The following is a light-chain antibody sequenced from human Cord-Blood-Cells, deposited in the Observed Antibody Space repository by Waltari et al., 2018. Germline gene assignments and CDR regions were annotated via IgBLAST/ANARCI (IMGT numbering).Light chain of an antibody. V-gene: IGLV2-14*01. CDR1: SSDDGGNNY. J-gene: IGLJ1*01. CDR2: DVS. Sequence: QSALTQTASVFGSPGQSITISCTVTSSDDGGNNYVSLYQQHPGKAPKLMIYDVSKRPSGVSNRFSGSKSGNTASLTISGLQAEDEADYYCSSYTSSSTYVFGTGTKVTVL. CDR3: SSYTSSSTYV.